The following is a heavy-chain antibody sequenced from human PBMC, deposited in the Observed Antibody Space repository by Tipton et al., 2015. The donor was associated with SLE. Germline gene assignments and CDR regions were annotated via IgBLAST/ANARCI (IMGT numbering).Heavy chain of an antibody. CDR2: IYYSGST. Sequence: TLSLTCSVSGGSISGYYWSWIRQPPGKGLEWIGYIYYSGSTNYNPSLKSRVTISVDTSKNQFSLKLSSVTAADTAVYYCARHRGSGWVLDAFDIWGQGTMVTVSS. D-gene: IGHD6-19*01. CDR1: GGSISGYY. V-gene: IGHV4-59*08. CDR3: ARHRGSGWVLDAFDI. J-gene: IGHJ3*02.